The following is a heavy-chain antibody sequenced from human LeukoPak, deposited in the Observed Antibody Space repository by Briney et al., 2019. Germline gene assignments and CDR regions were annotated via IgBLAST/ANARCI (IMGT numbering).Heavy chain of an antibody. Sequence: ASVKVSCQTSGYTFISYYIHWVRQAPGKGLEWMGGFDPEDGETIYAQKFQGRVTMTEDTSTDTAYMELSSLRSEDTAVYYCATAPTLEAFDYWGQGTLVTVSS. CDR3: ATAPTLEAFDY. CDR1: GYTFISYY. CDR2: FDPEDGET. J-gene: IGHJ4*02. V-gene: IGHV1-24*01. D-gene: IGHD2/OR15-2a*01.